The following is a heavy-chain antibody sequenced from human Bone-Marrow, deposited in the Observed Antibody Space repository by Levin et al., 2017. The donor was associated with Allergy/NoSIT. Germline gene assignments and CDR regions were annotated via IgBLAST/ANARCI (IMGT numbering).Heavy chain of an antibody. J-gene: IGHJ4*02. CDR1: GYSVSGNY. CDR2: IYYSGST. D-gene: IGHD6-6*01. CDR3: ARWVAARPLGGFDY. Sequence: SETLSLTCTVSGYSVSGNYWGWIRQPPGKGLEYIGYIYYSGSTNYNPSLKTRVTISIDASKNQFSLRLSSVTAADTAVYYCARWVAARPLGGFDYWGQGSLVTVSS. V-gene: IGHV4-59*02.